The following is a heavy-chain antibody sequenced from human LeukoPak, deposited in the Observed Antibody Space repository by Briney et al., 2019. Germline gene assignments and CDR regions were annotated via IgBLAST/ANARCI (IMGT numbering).Heavy chain of an antibody. CDR1: GFTFSSYA. V-gene: IGHV3-23*01. CDR3: AACSGGSCYQWGY. J-gene: IGHJ4*02. CDR2: ISGSGGST. Sequence: GGSLRLSRAASGFTFSSYAMSWVRQAPGKGLEWVSAISGSGGSTYYADSVKGRFTISRDNSKNTLYLQMNSLRAEDTAVYYCAACSGGSCYQWGYWGQGTLVTVSS. D-gene: IGHD2-15*01.